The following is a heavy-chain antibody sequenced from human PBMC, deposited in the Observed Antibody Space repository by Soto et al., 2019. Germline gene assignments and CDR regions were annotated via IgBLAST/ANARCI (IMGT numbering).Heavy chain of an antibody. CDR2: INHSGGT. J-gene: IGHJ5*02. CDR1: GGSLSGYY. V-gene: IGHV4-34*01. CDR3: ARGEPATHNWFDP. Sequence: QVQLQQWGAGLLKPSETLSLTCAVYGGSLSGYYWNWIRQPPGKGLEWIGEINHSGGTKYNPSLKSRVTISVDTSKNQFSLKLSSVTAADTAVYYCARGEPATHNWFDPWGQGTLVTVSS.